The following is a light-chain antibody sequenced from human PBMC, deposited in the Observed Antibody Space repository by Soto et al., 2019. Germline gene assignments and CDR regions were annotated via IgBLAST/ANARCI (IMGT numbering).Light chain of an antibody. CDR2: GSD. Sequence: QSVLSQPPSTSGTPGQRVTISCSGGTSNIGTYTVSWYQQFPETAPRLLIYGSDRRPSGVPGRFSGSKSGTSASLSIGGLHSEGEAHYYCAAWDDSLDGPTFGGGTKLTVL. V-gene: IGLV1-44*01. J-gene: IGLJ2*01. CDR3: AAWDDSLDGPT. CDR1: TSNIGTYT.